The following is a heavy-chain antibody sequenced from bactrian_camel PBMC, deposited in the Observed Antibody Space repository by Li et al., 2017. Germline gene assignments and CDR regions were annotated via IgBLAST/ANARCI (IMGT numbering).Heavy chain of an antibody. Sequence: QVQLVESGGGSVQAGGSLRLSCAASGLTYSAYCLGWFRQAPGKEREGVAHIYVIGGTTAYADSVKGRFTISRDNAKKTLYLQLNSLKTEDTAMYYCAKDWGSDYGVRGQGTQVTVS. CDR1: GLTYSAYC. CDR2: IYVIGGTT. D-gene: IGHD4*01. V-gene: IGHV3S1*01. J-gene: IGHJ4*01.